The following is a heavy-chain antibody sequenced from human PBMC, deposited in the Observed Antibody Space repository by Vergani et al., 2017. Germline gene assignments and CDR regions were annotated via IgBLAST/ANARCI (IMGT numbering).Heavy chain of an antibody. J-gene: IGHJ3*02. CDR3: ARATVDAFDI. CDR2: IYTSGST. D-gene: IGHD4-17*01. Sequence: QVQLQESGPGLVKPSQTLSLTCTVSGGSISSGSYYWSWIRPPAGKGLEWIGRIYTSGSTNYNPSLKRRVTISVDTSKNQFSLKLSSVTAADTAVYYCARATVDAFDIWGQGTMVTVSS. V-gene: IGHV4-61*02. CDR1: GGSISSGSYY.